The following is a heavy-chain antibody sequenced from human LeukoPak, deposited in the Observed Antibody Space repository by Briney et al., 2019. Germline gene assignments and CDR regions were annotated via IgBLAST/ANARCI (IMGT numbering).Heavy chain of an antibody. D-gene: IGHD3-16*01. CDR1: GFTFSSYE. CDR2: IQYDGSNE. V-gene: IGHV3-30*02. Sequence: RAGGSLRLSCAASGFTFSSYEMNWVRQALGKGLEWVAYIQYDGSNEQYANSVKGRFSISRDSSKNTLYLQMNSLRAEDTAVYYCALGGTYYDYWGQGTLVTVSS. J-gene: IGHJ4*02. CDR3: ALGGTYYDY.